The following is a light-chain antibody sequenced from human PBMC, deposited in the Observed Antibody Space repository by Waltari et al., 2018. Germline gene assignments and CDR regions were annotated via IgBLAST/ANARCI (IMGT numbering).Light chain of an antibody. V-gene: IGKV3-20*01. CDR3: QQYGSSSWT. CDR2: GAS. J-gene: IGKJ1*01. Sequence: EIVLTQSPGTLSLSPGERATLSCRASQSVSSSYLAWYQQKPGQAPRLLISGASSRATGIPDRFSGSGSGTDFTLIISRLEPEDFAVYYCQQYGSSSWTFGQGTKVEIK. CDR1: QSVSSSY.